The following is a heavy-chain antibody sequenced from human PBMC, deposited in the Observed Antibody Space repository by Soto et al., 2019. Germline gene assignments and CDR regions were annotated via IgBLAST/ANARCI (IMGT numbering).Heavy chain of an antibody. V-gene: IGHV3-74*01. D-gene: IGHD4-17*01. J-gene: IGHJ4*02. CDR1: GFIFNSYW. CDR2: ISSDGSTI. Sequence: LRLSCAASGFIFNSYWMHWVRQAPEKGLVWVSRISSDGSTINYADPVKGRFTISRDNAKNTLYLQMNTLRAEDTAVYYCVREEPGLRYQYWGQGTLVTVSS. CDR3: VREEPGLRYQY.